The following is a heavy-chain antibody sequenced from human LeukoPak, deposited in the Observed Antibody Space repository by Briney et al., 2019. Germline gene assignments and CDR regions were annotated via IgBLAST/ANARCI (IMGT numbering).Heavy chain of an antibody. J-gene: IGHJ4*02. CDR3: ARHMYSGAWYYFDY. V-gene: IGHV4-39*01. CDR1: GGSISSSTYF. Sequence: SETLSLTCTVSGGSISSSTYFWGWIRQPPGKGLDWIGSIYYSGSSYYNPSLKSRVTISVDTSKSQFSLKLSSVTAADTAVYYCARHMYSGAWYYFDYWGQGTLVTVSS. D-gene: IGHD6-19*01. CDR2: IYYSGSS.